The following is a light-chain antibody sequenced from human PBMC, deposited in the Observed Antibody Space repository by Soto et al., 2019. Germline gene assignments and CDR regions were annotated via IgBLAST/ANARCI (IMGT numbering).Light chain of an antibody. V-gene: IGKV1-5*01. CDR3: QQYDSDTRT. Sequence: RVTQSASTLSASVGDSVTITCRASQRLXNVLAWYQQKPGKAPKFLXDDVSTLESGGPSRLSGSGSGTEFTLTISSLQPEYFANYYCQQYDSDTRTFGGGTKVDIK. CDR1: QRLXNV. CDR2: DVS. J-gene: IGKJ4*01.